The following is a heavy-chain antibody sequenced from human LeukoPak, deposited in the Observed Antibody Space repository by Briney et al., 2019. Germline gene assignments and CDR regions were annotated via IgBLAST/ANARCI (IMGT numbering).Heavy chain of an antibody. V-gene: IGHV4-39*01. CDR1: GGSIISSSYY. Sequence: SETLSLTYTVSGGSIISSSYYCVLIRQPPGKGLEWIGSIYYSGSTYYNPSLKSRVTISVDTSKNQFSLKLSSVTAADTAVYYCARQFGFQPQPNWFDPWGQGPLVTVSS. CDR2: IYYSGST. D-gene: IGHD6-13*01. CDR3: ARQFGFQPQPNWFDP. J-gene: IGHJ5*02.